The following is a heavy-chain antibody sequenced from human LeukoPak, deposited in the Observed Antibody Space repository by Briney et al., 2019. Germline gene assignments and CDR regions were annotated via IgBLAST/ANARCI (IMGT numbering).Heavy chain of an antibody. D-gene: IGHD3-16*01. CDR3: TRGAGWLIDY. CDR1: DDSISDYY. J-gene: IGHJ4*02. V-gene: IGHV4-59*01. Sequence: SETLSLTCTVSDDSISDYYRGWIRQPPGKGLEWIGYFHNSGTSTYNPSLKSRVAISADTSKNQFSLKLNSLTTADTAVYYCTRGAGWLIDYWGQGILVTVSS. CDR2: FHNSGTS.